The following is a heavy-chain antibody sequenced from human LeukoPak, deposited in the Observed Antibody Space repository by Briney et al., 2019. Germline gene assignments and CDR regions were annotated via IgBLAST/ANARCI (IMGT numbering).Heavy chain of an antibody. CDR2: IYYSGST. CDR3: AGPRIRGIIES. Sequence: SETLSLTCTVSGGSISSSSYYWGWIRQPPRKGLEWIGSIYYSGSTYYNPSLKSRVTISVDTAKNQFSLRLTSVTAADTAVYYCAGPRIRGIIESWGQGTLVTVSS. V-gene: IGHV4-39*07. J-gene: IGHJ4*02. CDR1: GGSISSSSYY. D-gene: IGHD3-10*01.